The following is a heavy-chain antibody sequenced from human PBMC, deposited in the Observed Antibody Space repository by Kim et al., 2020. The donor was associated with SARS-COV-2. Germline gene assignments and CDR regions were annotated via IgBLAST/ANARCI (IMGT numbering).Heavy chain of an antibody. CDR1: GYTFTGYY. Sequence: ASVKVSCKASGYTFTGYYMHWVRQAPGQGLEWMGRINPNSGGTNYAQKFQGRVTMTRDTSISTAYMELSRLRSDDTAVYYCARKTTLLYYGGNLSSDAFDVWGQGTMVTVSS. D-gene: IGHD4-17*01. CDR2: INPNSGGT. CDR3: ARKTTLLYYGGNLSSDAFDV. V-gene: IGHV1-2*06. J-gene: IGHJ3*01.